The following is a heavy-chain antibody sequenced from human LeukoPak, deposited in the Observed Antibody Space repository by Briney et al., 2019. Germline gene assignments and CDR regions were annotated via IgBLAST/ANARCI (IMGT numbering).Heavy chain of an antibody. CDR1: GYTFTSYG. D-gene: IGHD1-7*01. CDR3: ARDHGSRNWNYPLDYYYGMDV. V-gene: IGHV1-18*01. CDR2: ITAYSGDR. J-gene: IGHJ6*02. Sequence: ASVKVSCKASGYTFTSYGISWVRQAPGQGLEWMGWITAYSGDRNYVQKLQGRVTMTTDTSTSTAYMELRSLRSDDTAVYYCARDHGSRNWNYPLDYYYGMDVWGQGTTVTVSS.